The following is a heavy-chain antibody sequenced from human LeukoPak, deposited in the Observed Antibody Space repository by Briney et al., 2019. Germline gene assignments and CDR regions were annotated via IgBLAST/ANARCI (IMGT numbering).Heavy chain of an antibody. V-gene: IGHV4-39*01. CDR3: VMGIAVAGTFDY. D-gene: IGHD6-19*01. Sequence: SETLSLTCPVSGGSISSSSYYWGWIRQPPGKGLEWIGSIYYSGSTYYNPSLKSRVTISVDTSKNQFSLKLSSVTAADTAVYYCVMGIAVAGTFDYWGQGTLVTVSS. CDR2: IYYSGST. CDR1: GGSISSSSYY. J-gene: IGHJ4*02.